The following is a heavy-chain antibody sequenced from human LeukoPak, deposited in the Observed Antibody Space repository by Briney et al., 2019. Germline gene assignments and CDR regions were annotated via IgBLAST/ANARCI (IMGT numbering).Heavy chain of an antibody. CDR3: ARVEFNGGYSHLY. CDR1: GYTFTSYY. J-gene: IGHJ4*02. V-gene: IGHV1-8*02. Sequence: VASVKVSCKASGYTFTSYYMHWVRQAPGQGLEWMGWMNPNSGNTGYGQKFQGRVTMTRSTSMTTAYMELSSLRSEDTAIYYCARVEFNGGYSHLYWGQGTLLTVSS. CDR2: MNPNSGNT. D-gene: IGHD5-12*01.